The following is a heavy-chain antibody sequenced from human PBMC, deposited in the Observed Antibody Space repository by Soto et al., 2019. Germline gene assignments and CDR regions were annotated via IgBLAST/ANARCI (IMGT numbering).Heavy chain of an antibody. D-gene: IGHD3-22*01. Sequence: PGGSLRLSCAASGFTVSSNYMSWVRQAPGKGLEWVSVIYSGGSTYYADSVKGRFTISRDNSKNTLYLQMNSLRAEDTAVYYCARDLVESGYPEYFQHWGQGTLVTVSS. CDR2: IYSGGST. J-gene: IGHJ1*01. V-gene: IGHV3-53*01. CDR3: ARDLVESGYPEYFQH. CDR1: GFTVSSNY.